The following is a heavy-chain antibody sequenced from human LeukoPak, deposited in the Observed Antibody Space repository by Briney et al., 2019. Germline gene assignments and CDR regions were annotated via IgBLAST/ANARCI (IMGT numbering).Heavy chain of an antibody. Sequence: GGSLRLSCAASGFTLSNYWMSWVRQAPGKGLEWVANIKQDGSKLSYVDSVKGRFTASRDNAKNSLYLQMNSLRAEDTAVYYCARWEARDTWVYDYWGQGTLVTVSS. CDR1: GFTLSNYW. CDR3: ARWEARDTWVYDY. V-gene: IGHV3-7*01. CDR2: IKQDGSKL. D-gene: IGHD1-26*01. J-gene: IGHJ4*02.